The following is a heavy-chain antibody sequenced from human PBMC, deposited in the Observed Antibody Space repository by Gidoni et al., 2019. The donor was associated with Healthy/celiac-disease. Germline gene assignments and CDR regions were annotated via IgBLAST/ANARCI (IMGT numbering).Heavy chain of an antibody. J-gene: IGHJ4*02. Sequence: QLQLPESGSGLVKPSQPMSRTRAVSGGSISRGGCSWSCRRPPPGKGLEWIGYIYHSGSTYYTPSLKSRVTISLDRSKTQFSLKLSSVTAADTALYYCARAFGGSLGYWGQGTLVTVSS. CDR1: GGSISRGGCS. V-gene: IGHV4-30-2*01. CDR2: IYHSGST. CDR3: ARAFGGSLGY. D-gene: IGHD1-26*01.